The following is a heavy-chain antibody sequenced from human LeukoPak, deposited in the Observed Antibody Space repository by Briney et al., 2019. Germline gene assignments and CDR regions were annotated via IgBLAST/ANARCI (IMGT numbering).Heavy chain of an antibody. J-gene: IGHJ4*02. CDR1: GGSFSGYY. CDR3: ARAGNIYVFDY. V-gene: IGHV4-34*01. D-gene: IGHD1-14*01. CDR2: INHSGST. Sequence: PSETLSLTCAVYGGSFSGYYWSWIRQPPGKGLEWIGEINHSGSTNYNPSLKSRVTISVDTSKNQFSLKLSSVTAADTAVYYCARAGNIYVFDYWGQGTLVTVSS.